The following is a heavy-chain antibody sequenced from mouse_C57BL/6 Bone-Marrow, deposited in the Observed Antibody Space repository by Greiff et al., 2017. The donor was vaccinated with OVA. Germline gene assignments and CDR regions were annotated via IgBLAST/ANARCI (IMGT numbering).Heavy chain of an antibody. CDR1: GYSFTDYN. D-gene: IGHD2-12*01. J-gene: IGHJ1*03. CDR3: SSPYDGLCYFDV. CDR2: INPNYGTT. V-gene: IGHV1-39*01. Sequence: VQLQQSGPELVKPGASVKISCKASGYSFTDYNMNWVKQSPGKSLEWIGVINPNYGTTSYHQKFKGKATLTLAQSSSTAYMQVNSRTPEDSAGYYCSSPYDGLCYFDVWGTGTTVTVSS.